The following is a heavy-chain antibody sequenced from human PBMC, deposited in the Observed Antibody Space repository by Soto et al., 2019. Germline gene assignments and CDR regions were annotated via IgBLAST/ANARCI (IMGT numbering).Heavy chain of an antibody. Sequence: EVQLVESGGGLVQPGGSLRLSCAASGFTFSSYAMSWVRQAPGKGLEWVSAISGSGGSTYYADSVKGRFTISRDNSKNTLYLQMNSLRAEDTAVYYCAKPSGDIVVVPAAGNWFDPWGQGTLVTVSS. D-gene: IGHD2-2*01. CDR2: ISGSGGST. CDR3: AKPSGDIVVVPAAGNWFDP. CDR1: GFTFSSYA. J-gene: IGHJ5*02. V-gene: IGHV3-23*04.